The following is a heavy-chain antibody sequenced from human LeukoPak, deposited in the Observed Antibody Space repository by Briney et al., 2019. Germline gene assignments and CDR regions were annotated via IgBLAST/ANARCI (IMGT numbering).Heavy chain of an antibody. J-gene: IGHJ3*02. V-gene: IGHV4-38-2*02. Sequence: SETLSLTCTVSGYSISSGYYWGWIRQPPGKGLEWIGSIYHSGSTYYNPSLKSRVTISVDTSKNQFSLKLSSVTAADTAVYYCARSLYYFGSDSFDIWGQGTMVTVSS. CDR2: IYHSGST. D-gene: IGHD3-10*01. CDR1: GYSISSGYY. CDR3: ARSLYYFGSDSFDI.